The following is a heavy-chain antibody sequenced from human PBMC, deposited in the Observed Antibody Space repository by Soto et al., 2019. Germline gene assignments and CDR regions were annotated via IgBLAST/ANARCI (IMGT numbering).Heavy chain of an antibody. Sequence: ALENLSLPWTVSCGSSSSGGYHRSWIRQHPGKGLEWIGYIYYSGSTYYNPSLKSRVTISVDTSKNQFSLKLSSVTAADTAVYYCARLRRWFDPWGQGTLVTVSS. V-gene: IGHV4-39*01. CDR3: ARLRRWFDP. J-gene: IGHJ5*02. CDR2: IYYSGST. CDR1: CGSSSSGGYH.